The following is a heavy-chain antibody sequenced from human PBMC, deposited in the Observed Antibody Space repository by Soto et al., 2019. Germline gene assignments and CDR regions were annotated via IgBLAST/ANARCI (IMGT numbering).Heavy chain of an antibody. CDR2: INHSGST. CDR1: GGSFSGYY. CDR3: ARAHGITIFGVVIEYYYYGMDV. J-gene: IGHJ6*02. V-gene: IGHV4-34*01. Sequence: NPSETLSLTCAVYGGSFSGYYWSWIRQPPGKGLEWIGEINHSGSTNYNPSLKSRVTISVDTSKNQFSLKLSSVTAADTAVYYCARAHGITIFGVVIEYYYYGMDVWGQGTTVTVSS. D-gene: IGHD3-3*01.